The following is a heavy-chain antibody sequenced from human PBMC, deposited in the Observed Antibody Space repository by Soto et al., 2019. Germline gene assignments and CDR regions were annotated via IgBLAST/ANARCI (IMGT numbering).Heavy chain of an antibody. CDR2: INDYGTTI. D-gene: IGHD1-1*01. Sequence: EVQLVESGGGLVQPGGSLRLSCAASGFNLGSYWMHWVRQAPGKGLVWVSRINDYGTTINYAQSVEGRFTISRDDAKSEVYLQMNNLRAADTAGYYCARGGLEPFDYWGQGALVTVSS. V-gene: IGHV3-74*01. CDR1: GFNLGSYW. J-gene: IGHJ4*02. CDR3: ARGGLEPFDY.